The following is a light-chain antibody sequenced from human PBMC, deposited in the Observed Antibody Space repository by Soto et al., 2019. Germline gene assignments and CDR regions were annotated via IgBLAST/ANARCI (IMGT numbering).Light chain of an antibody. V-gene: IGKV3-20*01. Sequence: EIVLTPAPGTLYLSPGERATLSCRAIQRSGSSFLGWYHQKPGQTPRLLFFETSSRATGVPDRFSGSGSGTDFTLTINRLEPEDFAVYYCQQYGNSPRTCGQGPKVEIK. J-gene: IGKJ1*01. CDR3: QQYGNSPRT. CDR2: ETS. CDR1: QRSGSSF.